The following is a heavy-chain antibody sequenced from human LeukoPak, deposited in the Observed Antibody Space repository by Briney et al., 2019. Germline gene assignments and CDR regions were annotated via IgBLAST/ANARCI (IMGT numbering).Heavy chain of an antibody. CDR1: GFTFSSYW. J-gene: IGHJ6*02. CDR2: IKQDGSEK. Sequence: GGSLRPSWAAAGFTFSSYWISWVRQAPGKWLEWVANIKQDGSEKYYVDSVKGRFTISRDNAKNSLYLQMNSLRAEDTAVYYCARDGDSSGSRYYYYGMDFWGQGTTVTVSS. D-gene: IGHD3-22*01. CDR3: ARDGDSSGSRYYYYGMDF. V-gene: IGHV3-7*01.